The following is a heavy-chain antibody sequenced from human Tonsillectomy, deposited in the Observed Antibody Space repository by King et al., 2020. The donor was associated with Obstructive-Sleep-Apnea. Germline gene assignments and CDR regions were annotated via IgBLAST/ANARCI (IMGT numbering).Heavy chain of an antibody. Sequence: VQLVESGGGLVQPGGSLXLSCAASGFTFSKYWMSWVRQAPEKGLEWVANINEDGSEKFYVDSXKGRFTISRDNAKNSLYLQMNSLRAEDTAVYSCARXXXDPWXXXTXVXVSS. CDR2: INEDGSEK. V-gene: IGHV3-7*03. J-gene: IGHJ5*02. CDR1: GFTFSKYW. CDR3: ARXXXDP.